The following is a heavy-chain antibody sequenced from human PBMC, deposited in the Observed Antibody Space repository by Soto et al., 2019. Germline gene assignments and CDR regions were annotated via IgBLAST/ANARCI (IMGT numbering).Heavy chain of an antibody. CDR3: ARDFAYFDS. CDR2: VYHTGRT. J-gene: IGHJ4*02. Sequence: SETLSLTCTVSGGSFKSGSYSWSWVRQPPGKGLEWIGYVYHTGRTSYNPSLKSRVSISMDTSKNQFSLNLDSVTAADTAVYFCARDFAYFDSWGRGTLVTVSS. D-gene: IGHD3-3*01. V-gene: IGHV4-61*01. CDR1: GGSFKSGSYS.